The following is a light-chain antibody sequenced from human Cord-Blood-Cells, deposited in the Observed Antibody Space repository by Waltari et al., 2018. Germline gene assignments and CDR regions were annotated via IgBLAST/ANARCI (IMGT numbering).Light chain of an antibody. CDR1: KSVLYSSNNNTY. J-gene: IGKJ1*01. Sequence: DIVITQSQDSLAVSLGERATIHCKSSKSVLYSSNNNTYLAWYQQKPGQPPKLLIYWASTRETGVPDRFSGSGSGTDFTLTISSLQAEDVAVYYCQQYYSTPWTFGQGTKVEIK. V-gene: IGKV4-1*01. CDR2: WAS. CDR3: QQYYSTPWT.